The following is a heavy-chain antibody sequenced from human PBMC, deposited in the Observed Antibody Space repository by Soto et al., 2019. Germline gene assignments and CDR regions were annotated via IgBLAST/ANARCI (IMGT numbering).Heavy chain of an antibody. D-gene: IGHD2-15*01. J-gene: IGHJ6*04. CDR3: ASDVVVCCGGRCYGLPLVG. V-gene: IGHV3-66*01. Sequence: GGSLRLSCAASGFTVSSKYMSWVRQAPGKGLEWVSLIQSGGPTYYADSVKGRFTISRDTSENTVHLQMDSLRAEDTGVYYCASDVVVCCGGRCYGLPLVGWRKRITVTGTS. CDR2: IQSGGPT. CDR1: GFTVSSKY.